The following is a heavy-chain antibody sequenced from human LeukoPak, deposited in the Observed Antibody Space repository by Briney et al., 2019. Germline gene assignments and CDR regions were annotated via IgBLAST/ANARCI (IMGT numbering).Heavy chain of an antibody. CDR3: AKDGTLYGSGSYYKALDY. CDR2: INTDGSST. Sequence: PGGSLRLSCAASGFTFSSYWMHWVRQAPGKGLVWVSRINTDGSSTNYADSVKGRFTISRDNSKNTLYLQMNSLRAEDTAVYYCAKDGTLYGSGSYYKALDYWGQGTLVTVSS. V-gene: IGHV3-74*01. CDR1: GFTFSSYW. D-gene: IGHD3-10*01. J-gene: IGHJ4*02.